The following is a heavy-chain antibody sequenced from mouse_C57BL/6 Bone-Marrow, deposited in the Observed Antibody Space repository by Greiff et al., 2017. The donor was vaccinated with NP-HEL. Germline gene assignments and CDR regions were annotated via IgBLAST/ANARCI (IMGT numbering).Heavy chain of an antibody. D-gene: IGHD1-1*01. CDR3: AKSTVVALDY. V-gene: IGHV1-54*01. J-gene: IGHJ2*01. Sequence: QVQLQQSGAELVRPGTSVKVSCKASGYAFTNYLIAWVQQRPGQGLEWIGVINPGSGGTNYNEKFKGKATLTADKSSSTAYMQLSSLTSEDSAVYFCAKSTVVALDYWGQGTTLTVSS. CDR2: INPGSGGT. CDR1: GYAFTNYL.